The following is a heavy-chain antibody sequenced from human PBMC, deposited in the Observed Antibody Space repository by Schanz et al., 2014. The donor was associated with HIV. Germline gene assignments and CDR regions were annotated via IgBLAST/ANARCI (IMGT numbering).Heavy chain of an antibody. CDR2: INHSGST. CDR1: GATFSGYY. D-gene: IGHD2-2*01. CDR3: ARRGGYQLLSKDYFYYGMDV. V-gene: IGHV4-34*01. Sequence: QVQLQQWGAGLLKSSETLSLTCAVYGATFSGYYWNWVRQTPGKGLEWIGEINHSGSTTYNPSLKIRATISVDTSKNQFPRKLSSVTAADTGVYYCARRGGYQLLSKDYFYYGMDVWGQGTTVTVSS. J-gene: IGHJ6*02.